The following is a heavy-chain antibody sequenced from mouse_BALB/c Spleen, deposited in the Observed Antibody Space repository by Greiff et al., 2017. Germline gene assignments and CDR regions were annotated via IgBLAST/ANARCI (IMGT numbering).Heavy chain of an antibody. CDR1: GFSLTGYG. V-gene: IGHV2-6-7*01. CDR2: IWGDGST. D-gene: IGHD2-4*01. CDR3: ARDLYDYDGSYFDV. J-gene: IGHJ1*01. Sequence: VQRVESGPGLVAPSQSLSITCTVSGFSLTGYGVNWVRQPPGKGLEWLGMIWGDGSTDYNSALKSRLSISKDNSKSQVFLKMNSLQTDDTARYYCARDLYDYDGSYFDVWGAGTTVTVSS.